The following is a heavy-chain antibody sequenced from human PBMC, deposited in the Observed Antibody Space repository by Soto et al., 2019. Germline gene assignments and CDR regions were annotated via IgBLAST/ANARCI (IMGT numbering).Heavy chain of an antibody. CDR3: AREVGSSGWYSTMADSFDY. CDR1: GGSVSSGSYY. J-gene: IGHJ4*02. V-gene: IGHV4-61*01. D-gene: IGHD6-19*01. Sequence: QVQLQESGPGLVKPSETLSLTCTVSGGSVSSGSYYWSWIRQPPGKGLEGIGYIYYSGSTNYTPSLKSRVTISVDTSKKQFSLQLSSVTAADTAVYYCAREVGSSGWYSTMADSFDYWGQGTLVTVSS. CDR2: IYYSGST.